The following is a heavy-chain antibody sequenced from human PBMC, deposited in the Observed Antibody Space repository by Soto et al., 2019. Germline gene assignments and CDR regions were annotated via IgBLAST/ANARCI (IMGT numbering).Heavy chain of an antibody. CDR3: AGRSAWYCFYY. D-gene: IGHD6-19*01. V-gene: IGHV3-23*01. CDR2: ITASGDYT. Sequence: EVQLLESGGGFVQPGGSLRLSCAASGFTFSSYAMSWVRQAPGKGLEWVSSITASGDYTSYANSVKGRFTIFRDNSKNTLYLQMNSLKDEDTAVYYCAGRSAWYCFYYWGHGTLVTVSS. J-gene: IGHJ5*01. CDR1: GFTFSSYA.